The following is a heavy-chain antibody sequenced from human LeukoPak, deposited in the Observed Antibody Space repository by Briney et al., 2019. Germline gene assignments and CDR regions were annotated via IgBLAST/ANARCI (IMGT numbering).Heavy chain of an antibody. CDR2: IIPILGIA. D-gene: IGHD5-24*01. CDR3: ARERDGYNPRFDY. J-gene: IGHJ4*02. Sequence: ASVKVSCKASGGTFSSYAIIWVRQAPGQGLEWMGRIIPILGIANYAQKFQGRVTITADKSTSTAYMELSSLRSEDTAVYYCARERDGYNPRFDYWGQGTLVTVSS. V-gene: IGHV1-69*04. CDR1: GGTFSSYA.